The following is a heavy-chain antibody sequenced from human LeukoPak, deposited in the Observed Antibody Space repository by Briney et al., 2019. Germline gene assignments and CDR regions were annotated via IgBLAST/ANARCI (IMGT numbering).Heavy chain of an antibody. Sequence: SGPTLVNPTQTLTLTCTFSGFSLSTSGVGVGWIRQPPGKALEWLALIYWNDDKRYSPSLKSRLTITKDTSKNQVVLTMTNMDPVDTATYYCAHISDYYDSSGFDYWGQGTLVTVSS. CDR1: GFSLSTSGVG. V-gene: IGHV2-5*01. CDR2: IYWNDDK. D-gene: IGHD3-22*01. J-gene: IGHJ4*02. CDR3: AHISDYYDSSGFDY.